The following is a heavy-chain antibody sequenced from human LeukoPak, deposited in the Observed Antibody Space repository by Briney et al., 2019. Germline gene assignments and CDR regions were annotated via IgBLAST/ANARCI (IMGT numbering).Heavy chain of an antibody. Sequence: GGSPRLSCAASGFTFSSSAVTWVRQAPGKGLFWVSGISAGGGSTYYADSVKGRFTISRDNSRNTLYLQMNSLRAEDTAVYYCAKDAAGPEYWGQGTLVTVSS. CDR3: AKDAAGPEY. V-gene: IGHV3-23*01. J-gene: IGHJ4*02. CDR1: GFTFSSSA. D-gene: IGHD6-13*01. CDR2: ISAGGGST.